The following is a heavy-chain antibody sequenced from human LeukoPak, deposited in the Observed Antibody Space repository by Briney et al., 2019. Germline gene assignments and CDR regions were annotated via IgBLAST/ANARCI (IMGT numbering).Heavy chain of an antibody. V-gene: IGHV3-30*18. Sequence: GGSLRLSCAASGFTFSSYGMHWVRQAPGKGLEWVTVIPYDGSNKYYADSVKGRFTISRDNSKNTLYLQMNSLRAEDTAVYYCAKDQNVRRGGIAVAATDYWGQGTLVTVSS. CDR3: AKDQNVRRGGIAVAATDY. J-gene: IGHJ4*02. CDR2: IPYDGSNK. CDR1: GFTFSSYG. D-gene: IGHD6-19*01.